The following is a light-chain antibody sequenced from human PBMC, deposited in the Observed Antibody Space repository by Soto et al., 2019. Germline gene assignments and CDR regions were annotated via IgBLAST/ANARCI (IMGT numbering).Light chain of an antibody. CDR3: TSYTSSSTLV. CDR1: SSDVGGYNY. V-gene: IGLV2-14*03. J-gene: IGLJ1*01. Sequence: QSVLTQPASVSGSPGQSITISCTGTSSDVGGYNYVSWYQQHPGKAPKLMIYDVNNRPSGVSYRFSGSKSGNTASLTISGLQAEDEADYYCTSYTSSSTLVFGRGTKVTVL. CDR2: DVN.